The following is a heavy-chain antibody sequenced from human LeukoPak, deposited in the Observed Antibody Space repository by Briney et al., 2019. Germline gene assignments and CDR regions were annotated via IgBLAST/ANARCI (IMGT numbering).Heavy chain of an antibody. CDR2: IYYTGSI. J-gene: IGHJ4*02. CDR3: ARTDSYGYHFDY. D-gene: IGHD2-21*02. V-gene: IGHV4-28*05. Sequence: SDTLSLTCAVSRYSIASSNWWGWIRQPPGKGLEYIGYIYYTGSIYYSPSLQSRVTMSADTSKNQFYVKLSSVTAVDTAVYYCARTDSYGYHFDYWGQGTLVTVSS. CDR1: RYSIASSNW.